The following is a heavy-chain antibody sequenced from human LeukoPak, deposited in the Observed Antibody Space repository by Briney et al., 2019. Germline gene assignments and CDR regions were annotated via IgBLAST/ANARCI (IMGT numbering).Heavy chain of an antibody. D-gene: IGHD3-3*01. CDR1: GGTFSSYA. J-gene: IGHJ6*03. CDR3: ANLGGAYYDFWSGSPAGYYMDV. CDR2: IIPIFGTA. V-gene: IGHV1-69*06. Sequence: GASVKVSCKASGGTFSSYAISWVRQAPGQGLEWMGGIIPIFGTANYAQKFQGRVTITADKSTSTAYMELSSLRSEDTAVYYCANLGGAYYDFWSGSPAGYYMDVWGKGTTVTVSS.